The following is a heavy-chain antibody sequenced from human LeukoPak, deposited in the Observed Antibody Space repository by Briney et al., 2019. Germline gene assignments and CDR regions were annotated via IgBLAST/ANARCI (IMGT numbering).Heavy chain of an antibody. CDR1: GGSISSYY. CDR2: IYYSGST. Sequence: SETLSLTCTVSGGSISSYYWSWIRQPPGKGLEWIGYIYYSGSTNYNPSLKSRVTISVDMSKNQFSLKLRSVTAADTAVYYCARYPGLEGAGSKGAFDYWGQGTLVTVSS. D-gene: IGHD3-10*01. J-gene: IGHJ4*02. V-gene: IGHV4-59*01. CDR3: ARYPGLEGAGSKGAFDY.